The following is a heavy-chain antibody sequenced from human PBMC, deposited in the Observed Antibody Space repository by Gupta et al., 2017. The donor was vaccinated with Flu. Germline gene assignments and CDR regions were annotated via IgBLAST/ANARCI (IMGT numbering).Heavy chain of an antibody. J-gene: IGHJ4*02. Sequence: IDYYIYWVRQAPGQGLEWMGWINPNTGGTNYAQKIQGRVAMTRDTSISTAYMELSSLRSDDSAVYYCARDYCGGGTCYSDYWGQGTLVTVSS. CDR3: ARDYCGGGTCYSDY. CDR1: IDYY. V-gene: IGHV1-2*02. D-gene: IGHD2-15*01. CDR2: INPNTGGT.